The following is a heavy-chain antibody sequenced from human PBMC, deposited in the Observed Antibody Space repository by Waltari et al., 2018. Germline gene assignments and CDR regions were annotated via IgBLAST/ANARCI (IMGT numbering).Heavy chain of an antibody. CDR1: GDSIRSTYW. D-gene: IGHD2-15*01. CDR2: VYGGGGT. V-gene: IGHV4-4*02. Sequence: QLQLQESGPGLVKPSGTLSLTCAVSGDSIRSTYWWSWVRQPPGKGMEWIGQVYGGGGTNYNPSFATRVTVALDTYNNQFSLKVTSATAADTAVYYCARDRGRGLYLDSWGPGLLVTVSP. J-gene: IGHJ4*02. CDR3: ARDRGRGLYLDS.